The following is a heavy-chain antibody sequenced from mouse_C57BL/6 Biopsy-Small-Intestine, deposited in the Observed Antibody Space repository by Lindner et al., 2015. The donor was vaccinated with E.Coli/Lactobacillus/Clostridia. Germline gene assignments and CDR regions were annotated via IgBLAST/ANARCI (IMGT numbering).Heavy chain of an antibody. J-gene: IGHJ2*01. CDR3: TRRRLGRDYFDY. D-gene: IGHD4-1*01. CDR1: GYTFTDHE. CDR2: IDPGIGGT. Sequence: VQLQESGAELVRPGASVTLSCKASGYTFTDHEMNWVKQTPVHGLEWIGAIDPGIGGTAHNQKFKDKAMLAADKSSSTAYLELRSLTSEDSAVYYCTRRRLGRDYFDYWGQGSXLTVSS. V-gene: IGHV1-15*01.